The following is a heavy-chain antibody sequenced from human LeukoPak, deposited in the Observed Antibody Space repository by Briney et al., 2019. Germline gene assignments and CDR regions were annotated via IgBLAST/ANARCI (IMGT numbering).Heavy chain of an antibody. Sequence: SETLSLTCTVSGGSISSGSYYWNWIRQPAGKGLEWIGRIYTSGSTNYNPSLKSRITISVDTSKNQFSPKLSSVTAADTAVYYCARVAYSSSSPFDYWGQGTLVTVSS. CDR2: IYTSGST. J-gene: IGHJ4*02. CDR1: GGSISSGSYY. D-gene: IGHD6-6*01. V-gene: IGHV4-61*02. CDR3: ARVAYSSSSPFDY.